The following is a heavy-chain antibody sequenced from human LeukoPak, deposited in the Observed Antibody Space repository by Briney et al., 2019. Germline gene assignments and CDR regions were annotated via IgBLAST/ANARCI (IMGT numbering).Heavy chain of an antibody. D-gene: IGHD6-6*01. CDR1: GFTFSSYW. CDR2: ISSSSSTI. CDR3: ASASGFRYSSSSY. Sequence: GGSLRLSCPASGFTFSSYWMSWVRQAPGKGLEWVSYISSSSSTIYYADSVKGRFTISRDNAKNSLYLQMNSLRAEDTAVYYCASASGFRYSSSSYWGQGTLVTVSS. J-gene: IGHJ4*02. V-gene: IGHV3-48*01.